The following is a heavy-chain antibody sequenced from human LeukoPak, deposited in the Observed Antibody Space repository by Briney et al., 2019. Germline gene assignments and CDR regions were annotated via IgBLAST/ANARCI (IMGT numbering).Heavy chain of an antibody. J-gene: IGHJ5*02. Sequence: GASVKVSCKASGYTFTSYDINWVRQATGQGLEWMGWMNPNSGNTGYAQKFQGRVTITRNTSISTAYMELSSLRSEDTAVYYCARSVHTVGNRFDPWGQGTLVTVSS. V-gene: IGHV1-8*03. CDR3: ARSVHTVGNRFDP. CDR2: MNPNSGNT. D-gene: IGHD4-11*01. CDR1: GYTFTSYD.